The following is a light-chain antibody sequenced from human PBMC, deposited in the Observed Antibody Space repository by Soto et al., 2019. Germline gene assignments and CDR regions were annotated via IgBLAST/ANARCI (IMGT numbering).Light chain of an antibody. CDR3: HQYATSPLT. V-gene: IGKV3-20*01. J-gene: IGKJ4*01. CDR1: QTVASNY. Sequence: EIVLTQSPGTQSLSPGEGATLSCRASQTVASNYLAWYQQRPGQAPRLLIYGASSRATGVPDRFSGSGSETDFTLTISRLEPEDFAVYYCHQYATSPLTFGGGTKVEIK. CDR2: GAS.